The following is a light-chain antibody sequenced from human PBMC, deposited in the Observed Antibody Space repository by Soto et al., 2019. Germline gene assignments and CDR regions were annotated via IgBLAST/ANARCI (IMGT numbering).Light chain of an antibody. Sequence: DIQMTQSPSTLSASVGDRVTITCRPSQSISSWLAWYQQKPGKAPKLLIYKASSLESGVPSRFSGSGSGTEFTLTISSLQPDDFATYYCQQFNSALGITFGQGTRLEIK. CDR2: KAS. J-gene: IGKJ5*01. V-gene: IGKV1-5*03. CDR3: QQFNSALGIT. CDR1: QSISSW.